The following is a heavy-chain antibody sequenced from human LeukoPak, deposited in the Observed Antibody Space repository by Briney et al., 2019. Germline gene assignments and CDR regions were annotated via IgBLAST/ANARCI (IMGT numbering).Heavy chain of an antibody. CDR2: IIPIFGTA. D-gene: IGHD5-18*01. CDR1: GGTFSSYA. V-gene: IGHV1-69*13. J-gene: IGHJ6*03. CDR3: ARVGTAMVKGGAYYYYYMDV. Sequence: ASVKVSCKASGGTFSSYAISWVRQAPGQGLERMGGIIPIFGTANYAQKFQGRVTITADESTSTAYMELSSLRSEDTAVYYCARVGTAMVKGGAYYYYYMDVWGKGTTVTISS.